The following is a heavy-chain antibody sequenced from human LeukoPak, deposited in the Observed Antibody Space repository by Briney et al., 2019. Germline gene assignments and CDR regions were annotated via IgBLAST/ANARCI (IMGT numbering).Heavy chain of an antibody. CDR2: ISHSGRP. Sequence: SETLSLTCSVSTDSTNTYYWSWIRQSPGEGVEGIGHISHSGRPDYNPSLKSRVTISIDMSKKEFSLKLTSVAVADTAMYYCVRLRWELLSPYFDHWGQGAFVIVSS. D-gene: IGHD2-15*01. J-gene: IGHJ4*02. V-gene: IGHV4-59*13. CDR1: TDSTNTYY. CDR3: VRLRWELLSPYFDH.